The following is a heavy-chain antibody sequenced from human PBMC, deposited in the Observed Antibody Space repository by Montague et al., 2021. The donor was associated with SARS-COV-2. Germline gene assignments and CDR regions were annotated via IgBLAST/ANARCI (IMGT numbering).Heavy chain of an antibody. CDR1: GGSISSSNW. V-gene: IGHV4-4*02. J-gene: IGHJ4*02. D-gene: IGHD3-10*01. Sequence: SETLSLTCAVSGGSISSSNWWSWVRQPPGKGLEWIGEFYHSGRTNYNPPLKSRVTISVDKSKNQYSLQLRSVTAADTAVYYCAGRAAGWFGSNPERFDYWGQGTLVTVSS. CDR3: AGRAAGWFGSNPERFDY. CDR2: FYHSGRT.